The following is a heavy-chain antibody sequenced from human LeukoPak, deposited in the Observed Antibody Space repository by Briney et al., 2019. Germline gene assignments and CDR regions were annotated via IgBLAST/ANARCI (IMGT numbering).Heavy chain of an antibody. CDR3: AKDHEKRYYYGSGSSYFDY. Sequence: GGSLRLSCAASGFTFSSYAMSWVRQAPGKGLEWVSAISGSGGSTYYADSVKGRFTISRDNSKNTLYLQMNRLRAEDTAVYYCAKDHEKRYYYGSGSSYFDYWGQGTLVTVSS. V-gene: IGHV3-23*01. J-gene: IGHJ4*02. CDR1: GFTFSSYA. CDR2: ISGSGGST. D-gene: IGHD3-10*01.